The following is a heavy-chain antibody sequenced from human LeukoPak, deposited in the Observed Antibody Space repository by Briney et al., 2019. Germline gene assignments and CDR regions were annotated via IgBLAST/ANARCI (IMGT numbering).Heavy chain of an antibody. Sequence: GGSLRLSCVASGFKFSDYGMHWVRQAPEKGLEWVSYISSSGTTIYYADSVKGRFTISRDNAKNSLYLQMNSLRAEDTAVYYCARDRSRMIWGQGTLVTVSS. D-gene: IGHD2-2*01. CDR3: ARDRSRMI. V-gene: IGHV3-48*01. CDR2: ISSSGTTI. CDR1: GFKFSDYG. J-gene: IGHJ4*02.